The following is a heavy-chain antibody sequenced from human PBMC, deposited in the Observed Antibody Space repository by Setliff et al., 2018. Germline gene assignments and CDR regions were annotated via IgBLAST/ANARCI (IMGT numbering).Heavy chain of an antibody. V-gene: IGHV1-24*01. CDR1: GYTLTELS. D-gene: IGHD2-2*01. J-gene: IGHJ4*02. CDR3: ATYAVVVPAALYSSSWAFDY. CDR2: FDPEDGET. Sequence: ASVKVSCKVSGYTLTELSMHWVRQAPGKGLEWMGGFDPEDGETIYAQKFQGRVTMTEDTSTDTAYMELSSLRSEDTAVYYCATYAVVVPAALYSSSWAFDYWGQGTPVTVSS.